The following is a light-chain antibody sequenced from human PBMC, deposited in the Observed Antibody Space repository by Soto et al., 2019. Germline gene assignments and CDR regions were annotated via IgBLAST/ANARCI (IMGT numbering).Light chain of an antibody. Sequence: QSALTQPASVSGSPGQSITISCTGTSSDVGGYNYVSWYQQHPGKAPKLMIYDVSNRPSGVSNRFSGSKSGNTASLTISGLQAEEVADYYRLPYTRSTTLVVFGGGPKLPFL. CDR2: DVS. CDR1: SSDVGGYNY. CDR3: LPYTRSTTLVV. J-gene: IGLJ2*01. V-gene: IGLV2-14*01.